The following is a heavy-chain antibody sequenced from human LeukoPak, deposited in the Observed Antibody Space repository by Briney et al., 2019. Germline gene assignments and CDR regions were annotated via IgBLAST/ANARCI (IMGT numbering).Heavy chain of an antibody. Sequence: GGSLRLSCAASGFTFGSYAMSWVRQAPGKGLEWVSTISGSGGTRWSADPVKGRFTISRDNSENTLYLQMNSLKVEDTAIYYCAKESGYSSGWDYFDSWGQGTLVTVSS. CDR1: GFTFGSYA. D-gene: IGHD3-10*01. CDR2: ISGSGGTR. CDR3: AKESGYSSGWDYFDS. J-gene: IGHJ4*02. V-gene: IGHV3-23*01.